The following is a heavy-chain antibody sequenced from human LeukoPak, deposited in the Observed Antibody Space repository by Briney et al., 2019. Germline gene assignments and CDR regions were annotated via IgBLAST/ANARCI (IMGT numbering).Heavy chain of an antibody. CDR2: INPNSGGT. V-gene: IGHV1-2*02. J-gene: IGHJ6*03. CDR1: GYMFTGYY. CDR3: ARSYSSSWYVYYYYYMDV. Sequence: ASVKVSCKASGYMFTGYYIHWVRQAPGQGLEWMGWINPNSGGTNYAQKFQGRVTITRNTSISTAYMELSSLRSEDTAVYYCARSYSSSWYVYYYYYMDVWGKGTTVTVSS. D-gene: IGHD6-13*01.